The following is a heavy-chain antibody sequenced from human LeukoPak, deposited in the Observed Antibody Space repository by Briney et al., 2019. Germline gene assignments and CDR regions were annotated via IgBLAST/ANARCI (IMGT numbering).Heavy chain of an antibody. CDR1: GYTFTGYY. D-gene: IGHD6-19*01. V-gene: IGHV1-2*02. CDR2: INPNSGGT. J-gene: IGHJ4*02. Sequence: ASVKVSCKASGYTFTGYYMHWVRQAPGQXLEWMGWINPNSGGTNYAQKFQGRVTMTRDTSISTAYMELSRLRSDDTAVYYCARPGATTGYSSGWYSYWGQGTLVTVSS. CDR3: ARPGATTGYSSGWYSY.